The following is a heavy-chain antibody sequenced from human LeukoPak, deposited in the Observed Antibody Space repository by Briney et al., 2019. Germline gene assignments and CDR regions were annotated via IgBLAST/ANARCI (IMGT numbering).Heavy chain of an antibody. CDR2: IWYDGSNK. J-gene: IGHJ4*02. Sequence: GGSLRLSCAASGFTFSSYGMHWVRQAPGKGLEWVAVIWYDGSNKYYADSVKGRFTISRDNSKNTLYLQMNSLRAEDTAVYYCARDLGGATTWGDYWGQGTLDTVSS. CDR1: GFTFSSYG. D-gene: IGHD1-26*01. CDR3: ARDLGGATTWGDY. V-gene: IGHV3-33*01.